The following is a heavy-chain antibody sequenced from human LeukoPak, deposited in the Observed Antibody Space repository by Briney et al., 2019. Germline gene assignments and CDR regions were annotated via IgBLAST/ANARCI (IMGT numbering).Heavy chain of an antibody. CDR1: AVPFRNYS. V-gene: IGHV3-48*04. Sequence: GSLRLSCSASAVPFRNYSMKRVRQAPGKGLGWVSYLTSGSSTVYYADSVQGRFVISRDNAKNSLFLQMTSLRPEDTAVYYCARGYSSGRSAFDIWGQGTMVTVSS. CDR2: LTSGSSTV. CDR3: ARGYSSGRSAFDI. D-gene: IGHD6-19*01. J-gene: IGHJ3*02.